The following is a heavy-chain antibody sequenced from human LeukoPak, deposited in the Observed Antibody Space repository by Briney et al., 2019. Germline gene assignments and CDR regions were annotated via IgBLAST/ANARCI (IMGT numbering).Heavy chain of an antibody. CDR1: GFSFSSNA. J-gene: IGHJ5*02. Sequence: GGSLRLSCAASGFSFSSNAMSWVRQAPGKGLEWVSAISGSGGSTYYADSVKGRFTISRDNSKNTLYLQMNSLRAEDTAVYYCAKYSSVVAATGFDPWGQGTLVTVSS. D-gene: IGHD2-15*01. V-gene: IGHV3-23*01. CDR3: AKYSSVVAATGFDP. CDR2: ISGSGGST.